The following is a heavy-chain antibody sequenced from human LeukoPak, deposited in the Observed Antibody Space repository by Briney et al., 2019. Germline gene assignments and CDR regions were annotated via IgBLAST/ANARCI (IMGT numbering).Heavy chain of an antibody. CDR1: GGSFPGHY. CDR3: VRIDDY. V-gene: IGHV4-34*01. CDR2: INHSGST. D-gene: IGHD2-15*01. J-gene: IGHJ4*02. Sequence: SETLSLTCDVYGGSFPGHYWSWIRQPPGKGLEWIGEINHSGSTKYNPSLKSRITISIDTSKNQFSLRLSSVTAADTAVYYCVRIDDYWGQGTLVTVSS.